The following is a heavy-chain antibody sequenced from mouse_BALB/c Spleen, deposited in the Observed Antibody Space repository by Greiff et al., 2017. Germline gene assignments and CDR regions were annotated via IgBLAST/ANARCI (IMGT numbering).Heavy chain of an antibody. CDR1: GYTFTDYY. V-gene: IGHV1-84*02. CDR2: IYPGSGNT. CDR3: ARTPYYYGSSYYAMDY. J-gene: IGHJ4*01. Sequence: QVQLQQSGPELVKPGASVKISCKASGYTFTDYYINWVKQKPGQGLEWIGWIYPGSGNTKYNEKFKGKATLTVDTSSSTAYMQLSSLTSEDTAVYFCARTPYYYGSSYYAMDYWGQGTSVTVSS. D-gene: IGHD1-1*01.